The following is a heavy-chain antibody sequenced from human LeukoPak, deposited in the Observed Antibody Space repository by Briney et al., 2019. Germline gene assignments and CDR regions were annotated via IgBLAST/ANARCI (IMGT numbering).Heavy chain of an antibody. V-gene: IGHV1-69*13. D-gene: IGHD6-19*01. J-gene: IGHJ6*03. CDR3: ARDGAVAASREYYYYYYMDV. CDR2: IIPIFGTA. Sequence: ASVKVSCRASGGTFSSYAISWVRQAPGQGLEWMGGIIPIFGTANYAQKFQGRVTITADESTSTAYMELSSLRSEDTAVYYCARDGAVAASREYYYYYYMDVWGKGTTVTISS. CDR1: GGTFSSYA.